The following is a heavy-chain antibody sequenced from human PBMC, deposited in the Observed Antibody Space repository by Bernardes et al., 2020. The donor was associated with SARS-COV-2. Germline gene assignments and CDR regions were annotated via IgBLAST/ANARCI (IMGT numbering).Heavy chain of an antibody. CDR3: AKANYDFWSGYGGLYYFDY. Sequence: GGSLRLSCAASGFTFSNYGMHWVRQAPGKGLEWVAIISYDGSNKYYADSVKGRFTTSRDNSKNTLYLQMNSLRAEDTAVYYCAKANYDFWSGYGGLYYFDYWGQGTLVTVSS. CDR2: ISYDGSNK. CDR1: GFTFSNYG. J-gene: IGHJ4*02. D-gene: IGHD3-3*01. V-gene: IGHV3-30*18.